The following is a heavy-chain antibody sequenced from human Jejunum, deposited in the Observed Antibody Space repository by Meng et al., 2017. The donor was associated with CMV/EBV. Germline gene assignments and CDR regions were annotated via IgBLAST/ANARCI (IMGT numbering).Heavy chain of an antibody. CDR2: INPRDGTS. Sequence: QVQLVQSGAEVEKVGASVTVSCKASGYTFITYYMHWVRQSPGQGLEWLGTINPRDGTSSHAPKFQGRVTMTRDTSTSTVYVEVSSLTSDDTAVYYCARVPAGYYYGDFWGQGTLVTVSS. CDR1: GYTFITYY. D-gene: IGHD3-10*01. J-gene: IGHJ4*02. CDR3: ARVPAGYYYGDF. V-gene: IGHV1-46*01.